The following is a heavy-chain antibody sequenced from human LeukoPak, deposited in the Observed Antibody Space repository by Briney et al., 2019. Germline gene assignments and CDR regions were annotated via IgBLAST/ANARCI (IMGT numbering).Heavy chain of an antibody. J-gene: IGHJ4*02. CDR3: ARGLRLTIQGPLFDY. Sequence: GGSLRLSCAASGFTFSDYYMSWIRQAPGKGLEWVSYISSSGSTIYYADSVKGRVTISRDNAKNSLYLQMNSLRAEDTAVYYCARGLRLTIQGPLFDYWGQGTLVTVSS. CDR1: GFTFSDYY. V-gene: IGHV3-11*01. CDR2: ISSSGSTI. D-gene: IGHD3-10*01.